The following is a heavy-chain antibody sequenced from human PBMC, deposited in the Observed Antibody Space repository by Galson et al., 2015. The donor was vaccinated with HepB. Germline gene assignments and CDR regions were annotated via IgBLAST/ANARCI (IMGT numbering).Heavy chain of an antibody. J-gene: IGHJ4*02. D-gene: IGHD3-16*01. V-gene: IGHV3-33*06. CDR2: IWNDGNNR. CDR3: AKDAYKSSYYFDS. CDR1: GFTFGNYG. Sequence: SLRLSCAASGFTFGNYGMHWVRRAPGKGLEWVAVIWNDGNNRYYSDSVKGRFSISRDNSKNTLYLQMNSLRAEDTAMYYCAKDAYKSSYYFDSWGRGALVTVSS.